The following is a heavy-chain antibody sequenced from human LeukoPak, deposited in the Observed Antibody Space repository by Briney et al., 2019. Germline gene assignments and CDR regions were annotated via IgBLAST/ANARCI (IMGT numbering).Heavy chain of an antibody. CDR3: ARDHTVVTPFYYYYYYMDV. CDR2: INPNSGDT. J-gene: IGHJ6*03. V-gene: IGHV1-2*02. D-gene: IGHD4-23*01. CDR1: GYTFTGYY. Sequence: ASVKVSCKASGYTFTGYYMHWVRQAPGQGLEWMGWINPNSGDTNYAQKFQGRVTMTRDTSISTAYMELSRLRSDDTAVYYCARDHTVVTPFYYYYYYMDVWGKGTTVTVSS.